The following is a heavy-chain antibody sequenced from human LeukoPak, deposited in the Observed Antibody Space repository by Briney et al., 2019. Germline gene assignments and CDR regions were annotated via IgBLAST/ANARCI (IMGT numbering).Heavy chain of an antibody. J-gene: IGHJ3*02. V-gene: IGHV4-59*01. CDR1: GGSISSYY. Sequence: SETLSLTCTVSGGSISSYYWSWIRQPSGKGLEWIGYIYYSGSTNYNPSLKSRVTISVDTSKNQFSLKLSSVTAADTAVYYCARGYYDSSGYYYHAFDIWGQGTMVTVSS. D-gene: IGHD3-22*01. CDR2: IYYSGST. CDR3: ARGYYDSSGYYYHAFDI.